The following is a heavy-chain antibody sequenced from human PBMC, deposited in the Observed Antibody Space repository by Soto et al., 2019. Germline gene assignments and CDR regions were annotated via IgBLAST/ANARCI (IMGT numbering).Heavy chain of an antibody. V-gene: IGHV3-48*01. CDR3: ARDIDG. CDR2: ISSSSSTI. J-gene: IGHJ4*02. Sequence: EVQVVESGGGLVQPGGSLRLSCAASGFTFSYYSMNWVRQAPGKGLEWVSYISSSSSTIFYADSVKGRFTISRDNAKNSLYLQMNCLRAEDTAVYYCARDIDGGGQGTLVTVSS. CDR1: GFTFSYYS. D-gene: IGHD2-15*01.